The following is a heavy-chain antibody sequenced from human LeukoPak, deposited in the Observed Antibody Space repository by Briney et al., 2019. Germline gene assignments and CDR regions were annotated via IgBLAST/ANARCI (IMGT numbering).Heavy chain of an antibody. V-gene: IGHV3-21*01. Sequence: GGSLRLSCAASGFTFSSNSMNWVRQAPGKGLEWVSSISSSSSYIYYADSVKGRFTISRDNAKNSLYLQMNSLRAEDTAVYYCARATGYSSSWYEPFDYWGQGTLVTVSS. CDR1: GFTFSSNS. CDR3: ARATGYSSSWYEPFDY. J-gene: IGHJ4*02. D-gene: IGHD6-13*01. CDR2: ISSSSSYI.